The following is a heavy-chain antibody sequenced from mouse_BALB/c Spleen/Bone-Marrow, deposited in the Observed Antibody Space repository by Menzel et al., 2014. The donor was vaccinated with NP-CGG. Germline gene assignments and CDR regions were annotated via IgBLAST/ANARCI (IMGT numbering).Heavy chain of an antibody. CDR2: IYPSDSYT. V-gene: IGHV1-69*02. CDR1: GYTFTSYW. J-gene: IGHJ4*01. D-gene: IGHD4-1*01. CDR3: TRSGTLGAMDY. Sequence: VQLQQSGAELVRPGASVKLSCKASGYTFTSYWINWVKQRPGQGLEWIGNIYPSDSYTNYNQKFKDKATLTVDKSSSTAYMQLSSPTSEDSAVYYCTRSGTLGAMDYWSQGTSVTVSS.